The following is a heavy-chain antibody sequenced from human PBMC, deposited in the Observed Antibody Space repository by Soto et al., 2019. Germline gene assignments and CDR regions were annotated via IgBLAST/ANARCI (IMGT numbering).Heavy chain of an antibody. CDR2: ISDGGSTI. J-gene: IGHJ4*02. V-gene: IGHV3-48*03. CDR3: ATFPRSSKRGY. D-gene: IGHD4-4*01. CDR1: GFTFSSYE. Sequence: PGGSLRLSCAASGFTFSSYEMNWVRQAPGKGLEWVSYISDGGSTIYYADSVRGRFTTSRDNAKNSLYLQMNSLGAEDTAVYYCATFPRSSKRGYWGQGTLVTVSS.